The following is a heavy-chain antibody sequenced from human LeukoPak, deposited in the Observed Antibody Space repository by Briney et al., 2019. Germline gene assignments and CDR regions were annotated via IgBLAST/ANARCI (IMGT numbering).Heavy chain of an antibody. J-gene: IGHJ4*02. CDR3: ARDLFQQALDY. CDR2: IGNGGHII. CDR1: EFTFTTYT. V-gene: IGHV3-48*01. Sequence: PGGSLRLSCVASEFTFTTYTMNWVPQAPGKGLEWVSYIGNGGHIIYYADSVKGRFTISRDDAQNSLYLQLNRLRPEDTAVYYCARDLFQQALDYWGQGTLVTVSS.